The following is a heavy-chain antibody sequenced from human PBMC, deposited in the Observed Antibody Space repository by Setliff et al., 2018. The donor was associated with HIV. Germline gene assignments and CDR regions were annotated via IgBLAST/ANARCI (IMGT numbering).Heavy chain of an antibody. J-gene: IGHJ6*03. V-gene: IGHV4-61*09. CDR2: IYTSGST. Sequence: SETLSLTCSVSGVSISSSNYFWTWIRQPAGKGLEWIGHIYTSGSTNYNPSLKYNPSLKSRATISVDTLKNQFSLKLTSVTAADTAVYYCARVPSSGWYGGHHYMDVWGKGATVTVSS. D-gene: IGHD6-19*01. CDR1: GVSISSSNYF. CDR3: ARVPSSGWYGGHHYMDV.